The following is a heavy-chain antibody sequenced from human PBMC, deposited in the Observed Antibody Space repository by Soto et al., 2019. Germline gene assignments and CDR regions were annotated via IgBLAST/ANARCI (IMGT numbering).Heavy chain of an antibody. Sequence: EEQLVASGGGLVQPGGSLRLSCAASGFTLRSYWMSWVRQAPGKGLEWLATIKTDASEKKYVDSVKGRFTVFRDNAKNSLYLQMDSLSAADTAVYSCARDSGYGSGNSVNHYLDCWGRGTLVTVSS. CDR3: ARDSGYGSGNSVNHYLDC. D-gene: IGHD3-10*01. V-gene: IGHV3-7*01. CDR2: IKTDASEK. CDR1: GFTLRSYW. J-gene: IGHJ4*01.